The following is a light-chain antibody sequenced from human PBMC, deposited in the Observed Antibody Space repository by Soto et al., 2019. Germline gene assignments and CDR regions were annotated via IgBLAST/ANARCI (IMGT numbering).Light chain of an antibody. CDR1: QSVSSSY. J-gene: IGKJ1*01. V-gene: IGKV3-20*01. Sequence: ELVLTHSAGTLSLSPGERATLSCRASQSVSSSYLAWYQQKPGQAPRLLIYGASSRATGIPDRFSGSGSGTDFTLTISRLEPEDFAVYYCQQYGSSPPQTFGQGTKVDIK. CDR3: QQYGSSPPQT. CDR2: GAS.